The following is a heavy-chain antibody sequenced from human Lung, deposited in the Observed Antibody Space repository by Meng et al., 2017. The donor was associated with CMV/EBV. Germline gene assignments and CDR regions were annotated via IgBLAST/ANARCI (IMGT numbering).Heavy chain of an antibody. D-gene: IGHD6-19*01. Sequence: GSLRLXCTVSGGSISYYYWTWIRQPPGKGLEWIGYIYSDERTKYNPSLKGRVTISVDTSRNQFSLNLRSVTAADTAVYYCARGSPNNGWYQIDDWGQGTLVTVSS. V-gene: IGHV4-59*01. J-gene: IGHJ4*02. CDR1: GGSISYYY. CDR2: IYSDERT. CDR3: ARGSPNNGWYQIDD.